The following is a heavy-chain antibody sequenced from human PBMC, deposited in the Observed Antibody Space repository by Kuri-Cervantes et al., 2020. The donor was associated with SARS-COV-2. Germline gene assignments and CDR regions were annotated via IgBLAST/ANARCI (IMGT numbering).Heavy chain of an antibody. J-gene: IGHJ4*02. D-gene: IGHD1-1*01. CDR1: GFTFSSYA. Sequence: ESLKISCAASGFTFSSYAMSWVRQAPRKGLEWVSTISGSGGSTYYADSVKGRFTISRDNSKNTLYLQMNSLRAEDTAVYYCVRDGDHWNFDYWGQGTLVTVSS. CDR2: ISGSGGST. V-gene: IGHV3-23*01. CDR3: VRDGDHWNFDY.